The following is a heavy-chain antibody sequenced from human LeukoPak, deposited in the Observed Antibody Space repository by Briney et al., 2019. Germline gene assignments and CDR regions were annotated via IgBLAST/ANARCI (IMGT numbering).Heavy chain of an antibody. Sequence: GSLRLSCAASGFTFSSYSMNWVRQAPGKGLEWVSSISSSSSYIYYADSVKGRFTISRDNAKNSLYLQMNSLRAEDTAVYYCARPSAVRAVAGTGYAFDIWGQGTMVTVSS. D-gene: IGHD6-19*01. J-gene: IGHJ3*02. CDR2: ISSSSSYI. V-gene: IGHV3-21*01. CDR1: GFTFSSYS. CDR3: ARPSAVRAVAGTGYAFDI.